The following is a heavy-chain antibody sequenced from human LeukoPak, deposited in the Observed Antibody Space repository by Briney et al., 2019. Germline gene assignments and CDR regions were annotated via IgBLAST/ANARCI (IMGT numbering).Heavy chain of an antibody. J-gene: IGHJ4*02. CDR2: ITTGSTTI. CDR3: ARDNYYYDSSGYFDY. Sequence: GGSLRLSCAASGFTFSSYSMNWVRQAPGKGLEWVSFITTGSTTIYYADSVKGRFTISRDNAKNSLYLQMNSLRAEDTAVYYCARDNYYYDSSGYFDYWGQGTLVTVSS. D-gene: IGHD3-22*01. V-gene: IGHV3-48*04. CDR1: GFTFSSYS.